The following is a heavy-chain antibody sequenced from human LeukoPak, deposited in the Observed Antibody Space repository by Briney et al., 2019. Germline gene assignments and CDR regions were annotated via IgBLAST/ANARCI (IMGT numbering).Heavy chain of an antibody. Sequence: SETLSLTCTVSGGSISSYYWGWIRQPPGKGLEWIGYIYYSGSTNYNPSLKSRVTISLDTPKNEFSLKLSSVTDADTAVYYCARDRGTYYYGSGTYSPVDFWGQGTLVTVSS. J-gene: IGHJ4*02. CDR1: GGSISSYY. V-gene: IGHV4-59*12. CDR2: IYYSGST. CDR3: ARDRGTYYYGSGTYSPVDF. D-gene: IGHD3-10*01.